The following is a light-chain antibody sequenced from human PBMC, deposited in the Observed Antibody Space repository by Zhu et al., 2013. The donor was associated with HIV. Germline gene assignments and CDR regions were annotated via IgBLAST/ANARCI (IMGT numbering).Light chain of an antibody. CDR3: QQYGSSPWT. Sequence: DIVLTQSPGTLSLSPGERATLSCRAGQTVSSSYVAWYQQRPGQAPRLLIYGGSSRATGIPDRFSGSGSGTDFSLTITRLEPEDFALYHCQQYGSSPWTFGQGTKVEIK. V-gene: IGKV3-20*01. CDR2: GGS. CDR1: QTVSSSY. J-gene: IGKJ1*01.